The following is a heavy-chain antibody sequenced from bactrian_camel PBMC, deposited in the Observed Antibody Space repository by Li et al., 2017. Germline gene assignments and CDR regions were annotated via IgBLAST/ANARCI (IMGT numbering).Heavy chain of an antibody. Sequence: HVQLVESGGGSVQAGGSLRLSCEASGRSVNDNCLGWFRQAPGKEREGVAAIRRDDLTAYTDSVKGRFTISRDKAVNTLYLQMNSLKPEDTAMNYCAADYFWYGGSCKPAPRSTYYWGQGTQVTVS. CDR3: AADYFWYGGSCKPAPRSTYY. D-gene: IGHD6*01. CDR1: GRSVNDNC. J-gene: IGHJ4*01. V-gene: IGHV3S53*01. CDR2: IRRDDLT.